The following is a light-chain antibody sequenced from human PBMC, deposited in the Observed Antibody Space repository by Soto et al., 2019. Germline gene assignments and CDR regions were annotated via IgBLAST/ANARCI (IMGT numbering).Light chain of an antibody. CDR1: QSIGSN. CDR3: QQYGYSPRT. J-gene: IGKJ1*01. CDR2: ASS. Sequence: EIVMTQAPATLSVSPGERATLSCRASQSIGSNLAWYQQKPGQAPRLVIYASSIRASDFPARFSGSGSGTDFTLTISRLEPEDFAVYFCQQYGYSPRTFGQGTKVDIK. V-gene: IGKV3-15*01.